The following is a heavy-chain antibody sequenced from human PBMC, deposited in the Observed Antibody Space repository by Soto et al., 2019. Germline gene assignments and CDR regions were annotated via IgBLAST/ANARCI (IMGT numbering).Heavy chain of an antibody. CDR1: GGSISSYY. Sequence: SETLSLTCTVSGGSISSYYWSWIRQPPGKGLEWIGYIYYSGSTNYNPSLKSRVTISVDTSKNQFSLKLSSVTAADTAVYYCGRAWWRGFDDWGQGTLVTVSS. CDR3: GRAWWRGFDD. D-gene: IGHD2-8*02. CDR2: IYYSGST. J-gene: IGHJ4*02. V-gene: IGHV4-59*01.